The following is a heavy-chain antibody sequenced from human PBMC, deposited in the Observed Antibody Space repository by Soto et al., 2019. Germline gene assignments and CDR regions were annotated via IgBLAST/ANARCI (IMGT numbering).Heavy chain of an antibody. Sequence: DSVQVSCKASGYTFSDYYIHWVRQAPGQGLEWMGWINPNSGGTKYAPKFQGGVTMTRDTSITTAYMELSRLRSGDTAVYYCARETATAPPGGVDGWGAGPLVTVCS. CDR1: GYTFSDYY. V-gene: IGHV1-2*02. CDR2: INPNSGGT. CDR3: ARETATAPPGGVDG. D-gene: IGHD2-21*02. J-gene: IGHJ4*02.